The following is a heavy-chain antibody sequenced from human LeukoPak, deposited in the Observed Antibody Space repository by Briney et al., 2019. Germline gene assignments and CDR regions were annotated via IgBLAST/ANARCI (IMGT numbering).Heavy chain of an antibody. CDR1: GGSISSYY. Sequence: PSETLSLTCTVSGGSISSYYWSWIRQPAGKGLEWIGRIYTSGSTNYNPSLKSRVTMSVDTSKNQFSLKLSSVTAADTAVYYCAREKVVPAAPYYYYYGMDVWGQGTTVTVSS. J-gene: IGHJ6*02. CDR2: IYTSGST. CDR3: AREKVVPAAPYYYYYGMDV. D-gene: IGHD2-2*01. V-gene: IGHV4-4*07.